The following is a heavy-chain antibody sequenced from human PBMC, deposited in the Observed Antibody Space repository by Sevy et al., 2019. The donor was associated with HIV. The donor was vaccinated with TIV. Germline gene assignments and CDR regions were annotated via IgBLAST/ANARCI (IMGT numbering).Heavy chain of an antibody. Sequence: ASVKVSCKASGYTFTSYDINWVRQATGQGLEWMGWMNPNSGNTGYAQKFQGRVTMTRNTSISTAYMELSSLRSEDTAVYYCARVRDGRGSGSPIINYYYYGMDVLGQGTTVTVSS. CDR1: GYTFTSYD. D-gene: IGHD3-10*01. CDR3: ARVRDGRGSGSPIINYYYYGMDV. CDR2: MNPNSGNT. V-gene: IGHV1-8*01. J-gene: IGHJ6*02.